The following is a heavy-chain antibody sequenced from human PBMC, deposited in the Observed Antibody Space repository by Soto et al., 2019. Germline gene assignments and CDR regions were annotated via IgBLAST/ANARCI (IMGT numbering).Heavy chain of an antibody. Sequence: QVHLVQSGAEVKKPGSSVKVSCKASGGTFSNYPITWVRRAPGQGLEWLGGIIPMFGKADYTQKFQGRVTITADEPTSTAYMELSSLRSEDTAVYYCASGGEYYGENLRHYYFCGMHAWGQGTTVTVS. CDR2: IIPMFGKA. CDR3: ASGGEYYGENLRHYYFCGMHA. V-gene: IGHV1-69*01. D-gene: IGHD3-3*01. J-gene: IGHJ6*02. CDR1: GGTFSNYP.